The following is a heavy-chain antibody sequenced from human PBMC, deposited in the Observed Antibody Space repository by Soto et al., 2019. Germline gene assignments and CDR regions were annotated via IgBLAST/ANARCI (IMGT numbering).Heavy chain of an antibody. CDR3: ARDGGYSSDY. Sequence: GASAKASCNASGYTFTSYGISWVRQAPGQGLEWMGWISAYNGNTNYAQKPQGRVTMTTDTSTSTAYMKPRSLTSDDTAVYYCARDGGYSSDYWGQGSLVTVSS. CDR1: GYTFTSYG. CDR2: ISAYNGNT. D-gene: IGHD3-22*01. V-gene: IGHV1-18*01. J-gene: IGHJ4*02.